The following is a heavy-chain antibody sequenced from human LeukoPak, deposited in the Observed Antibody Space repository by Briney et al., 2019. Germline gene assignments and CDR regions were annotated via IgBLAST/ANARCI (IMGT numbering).Heavy chain of an antibody. CDR1: GFTFDNYP. CDR3: AKDRGYCTSNTCSEFDS. CDR2: IGWNGGNT. J-gene: IGHJ4*02. Sequence: GGSLRLSCAASGFTFDNYPMHWVRQAPGKGLEWVSLIGWNGGNTYYADSVKGRFTISRDNSKNSLYLQMNGLRIEDTALYYCAKDRGYCTSNTCSEFDSRGQGTLVTVSS. V-gene: IGHV3-43*01. D-gene: IGHD2-2*01.